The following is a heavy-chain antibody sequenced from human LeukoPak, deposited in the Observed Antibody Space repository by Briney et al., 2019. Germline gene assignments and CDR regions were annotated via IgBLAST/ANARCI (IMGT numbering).Heavy chain of an antibody. V-gene: IGHV4-59*01. CDR1: GGSISSYY. CDR2: IYYSGST. CDR3: ARLDYGDAYDY. Sequence: SETLSLTCTVSGGSISSYYWSWIRQPPGKGLEWIGYIYYSGSTSYNPSLKSRVTISVDTSKNQFSLKLSSVTAADTAVYYCARLDYGDAYDYWGQGTLVTVSS. J-gene: IGHJ4*02. D-gene: IGHD4-17*01.